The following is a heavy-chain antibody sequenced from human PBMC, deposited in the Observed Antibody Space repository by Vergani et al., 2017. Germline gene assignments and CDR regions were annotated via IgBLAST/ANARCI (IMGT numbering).Heavy chain of an antibody. J-gene: IGHJ6*03. CDR2: IYYDGSKK. CDR1: GFTFSTYA. V-gene: IGHV3-33*01. Sequence: QVQLVESGGGVVQPGRSLRLSCTSSGFTFSTYAMHWVRQAPGKGLEWVAIIYYDGSKKYYADSVKGRFTISRDNSRNTLDLLMRSLRAEYTAIYYCVREGSYCGSTTCRNPSYVYYYHMDVWGEGTTVTVSS. CDR3: VREGSYCGSTTCRNPSYVYYYHMDV. D-gene: IGHD2-21*01.